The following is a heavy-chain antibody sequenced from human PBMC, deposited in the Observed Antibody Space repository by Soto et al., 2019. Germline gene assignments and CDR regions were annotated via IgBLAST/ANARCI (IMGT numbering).Heavy chain of an antibody. J-gene: IGHJ6*02. CDR1: GYTSTSYY. CDR2: INPSGGST. V-gene: IGHV1-46*01. D-gene: IGHD4-17*01. CDR3: ASLDDYGDYSRGYYYYGMDV. Sequence: ASVKVSCKASGYTSTSYYMHWVRQAPGQGLEWMGIINPSGGSTSYAQKFQGRVTMTRDTSTSTVYMELSSLRSEDTAVYYCASLDDYGDYSRGYYYYGMDVWGQGTTVTVSS.